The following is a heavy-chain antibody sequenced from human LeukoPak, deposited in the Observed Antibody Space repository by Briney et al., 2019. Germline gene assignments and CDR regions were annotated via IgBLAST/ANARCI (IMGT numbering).Heavy chain of an antibody. CDR1: GFTFSSYS. CDR3: GRHRSGSGTYFIDY. D-gene: IGHD3-10*01. V-gene: IGHV3-7*01. J-gene: IGHJ4*02. Sequence: GGSLRLSCVVSGFTFSSYSMIWVRQGPGKRLQWVANMKKDGSETKYVESVKGRFTISRDNAKNSLYLQMNSLRAEDTAVYYCGRHRSGSGTYFIDYWGRGTLVSVSS. CDR2: MKKDGSET.